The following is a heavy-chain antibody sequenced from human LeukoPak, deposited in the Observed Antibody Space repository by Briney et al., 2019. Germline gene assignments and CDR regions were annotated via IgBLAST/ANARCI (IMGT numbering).Heavy chain of an antibody. CDR3: AREVVVPAAIRSDNWFDP. J-gene: IGHJ5*02. D-gene: IGHD2-2*02. CDR2: ISSSSSYI. Sequence: GGSLRLSCAASGFTFDDYAMHWVRQAPGKGLEWVSSISSSSSYIYYADSVKGRFTISRDNAKNSLYLQMNSLRAEDTAVYYCAREVVVPAAIRSDNWFDPWGQGTLVTVSS. V-gene: IGHV3-21*01. CDR1: GFTFDDYA.